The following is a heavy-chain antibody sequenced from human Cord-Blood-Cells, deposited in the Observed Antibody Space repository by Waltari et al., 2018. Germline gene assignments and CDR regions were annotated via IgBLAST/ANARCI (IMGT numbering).Heavy chain of an antibody. D-gene: IGHD6-13*01. CDR1: GGSFSGYY. CDR2: INHSGSN. Sequence: QVQLQQWGAGLLKPSETLSLTCAVYGGSFSGYYWSWIRQPTGKGLEWIGEINHSGSNNDNPSLKSRVTISVATSKNQFSLKLSSVTAADTAVYYCARSRLDSSSWYYYYYGMDVWGQGTTVTVSS. J-gene: IGHJ6*02. V-gene: IGHV4-34*01. CDR3: ARSRLDSSSWYYYYYGMDV.